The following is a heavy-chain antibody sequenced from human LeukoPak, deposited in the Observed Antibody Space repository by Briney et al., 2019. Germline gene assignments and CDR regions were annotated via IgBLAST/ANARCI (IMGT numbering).Heavy chain of an antibody. J-gene: IGHJ6*02. D-gene: IGHD3-16*01. V-gene: IGHV1-69*01. CDR1: GGSFGRYA. CDR3: ARGRWAYYYYYGMDV. Sequence: SVKVSCKAPGGSFGRYAISWVRQAPGQGLEWMGGLVPILGTANYAQKFQGRVTITADESTSTAYMELSSLRSEDTAVYYCARGRWAYYYYYGMDVWGQGTTVAVSS. CDR2: LVPILGTA.